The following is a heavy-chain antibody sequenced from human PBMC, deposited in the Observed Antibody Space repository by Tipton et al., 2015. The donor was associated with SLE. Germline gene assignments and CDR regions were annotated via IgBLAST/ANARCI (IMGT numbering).Heavy chain of an antibody. V-gene: IGHV4-34*01. D-gene: IGHD1-26*01. J-gene: IGHJ3*01. CDR2: SNDSGST. CDR3: AKQRVWDRAFDF. Sequence: TLSLTCAVYGGSLSGYYWSWIRQSPGKGLECIGESNDSGSTNYHPSLKSRATISIDTSKNQFSLKLTSVTAADTAVYYCAKQRVWDRAFDFWGQGTLAAVSS. CDR1: GGSLSGYY.